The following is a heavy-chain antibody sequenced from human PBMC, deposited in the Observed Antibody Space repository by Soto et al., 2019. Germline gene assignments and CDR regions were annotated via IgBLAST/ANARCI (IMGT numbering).Heavy chain of an antibody. V-gene: IGHV4-30-2*01. CDR2: IYHSGTT. CDR3: ARGFGDPKKFDY. Sequence: SETLSLTCAVSGDSITSGGYSWSWIRQPPGKGLEWIGYIYHSGTTYYNPSLRSRVTISVDRSKNQFSLNLSSVTAADTAVYYCARGFGDPKKFDYWGQGSLVTGSS. D-gene: IGHD3-10*01. J-gene: IGHJ4*02. CDR1: GDSITSGGYS.